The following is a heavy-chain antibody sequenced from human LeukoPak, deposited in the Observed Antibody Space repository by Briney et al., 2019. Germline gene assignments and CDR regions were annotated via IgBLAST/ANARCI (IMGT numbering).Heavy chain of an antibody. J-gene: IGHJ4*02. D-gene: IGHD3-22*01. CDR2: IIPIFGTA. V-gene: IGHV1-69*05. CDR1: GGTFSSYA. CDR3: ARAQYYYDSSGYYRYYFDY. Sequence: SVKVSCKASGGTFSSYAISWVRQAPGQGLEWMGGIIPIFGTANYAQKFQGRVTITTDESTSTAYMELSSLRSEDTAVYYCARAQYYYDSSGYYRYYFDYWGQGTLVTVSS.